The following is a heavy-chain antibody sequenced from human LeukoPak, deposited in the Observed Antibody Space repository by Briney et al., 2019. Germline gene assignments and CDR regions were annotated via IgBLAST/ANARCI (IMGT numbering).Heavy chain of an antibody. CDR2: ISSSGSTI. Sequence: PGGSLRLSCAASGFTFSDYYMSWIRQAPGKGLEWVSYISSSGSTIYYANSVKGRFTISRDNAKNSLYLQMNSLRAVDTAVYYCATGRRYFDYYYGMDVWGQGTTVTVSS. D-gene: IGHD3-9*01. CDR1: GFTFSDYY. CDR3: ATGRRYFDYYYGMDV. J-gene: IGHJ6*02. V-gene: IGHV3-11*01.